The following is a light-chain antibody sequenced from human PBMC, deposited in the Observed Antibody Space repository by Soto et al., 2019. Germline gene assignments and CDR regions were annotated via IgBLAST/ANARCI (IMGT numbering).Light chain of an antibody. Sequence: EVVMTQSPATLSVSPGERVTLSCRSSQSVRSNLAWYHQKTGQSPRLLIYGASTRDTGIPARFSGSGSGTEFTLNISSLKSEDFAVYYCQQYNNWPPSITFGQGTRLEIK. J-gene: IGKJ5*01. CDR1: QSVRSN. CDR3: QQYNNWPPSIT. CDR2: GAS. V-gene: IGKV3-15*01.